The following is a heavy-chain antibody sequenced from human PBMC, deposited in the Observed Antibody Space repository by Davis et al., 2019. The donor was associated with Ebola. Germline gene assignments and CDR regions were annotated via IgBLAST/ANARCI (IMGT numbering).Heavy chain of an antibody. CDR1: GFTFSTYT. CDR2: ISISSAFI. CDR3: VKREDRGGFSNY. J-gene: IGHJ4*02. D-gene: IGHD2-15*01. V-gene: IGHV3-21*01. Sequence: GESLKISCAASGFTFSTYTMTWVRQAPGKGLEWVSSISISSAFIYYADSVKGRFTVSRDNSRSRVDLQMSSLRVEDTAVYYCVKREDRGGFSNYWGQGTLVTVSS.